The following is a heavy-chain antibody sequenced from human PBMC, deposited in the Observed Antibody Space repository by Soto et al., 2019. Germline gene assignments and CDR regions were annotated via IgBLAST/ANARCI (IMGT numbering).Heavy chain of an antibody. D-gene: IGHD3-10*01. CDR1: GLTFSSYA. CDR3: AKDMVSSTASDAFDI. J-gene: IGHJ3*02. Sequence: EVQLLESGGGLVQPGGSLRLSCSASGLTFSSYAMTWVRQAPGKGLEWVSGISGGGYSTDYADSVKGRFTISRDNSKNTLYLQMNSLRVEDTAVYYCAKDMVSSTASDAFDIWDQGTMVTVSS. V-gene: IGHV3-23*01. CDR2: ISGGGYST.